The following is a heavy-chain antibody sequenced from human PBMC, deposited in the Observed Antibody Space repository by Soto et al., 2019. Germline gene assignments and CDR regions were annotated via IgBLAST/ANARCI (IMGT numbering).Heavy chain of an antibody. CDR1: GGSVSSSNW. CDR3: ARVPGVLVSADDALDI. V-gene: IGHV4-4*02. D-gene: IGHD2-21*02. CDR2: IYHSGSA. Sequence: QVQLQESGPGLVKPSGTLSLTCAVSGGSVSSSNWWSWVRQSPGKGLEWMGEIYHSGSAHYNPSLKSRSTISLDKSKNQFSLRLTSVTAADTAVYYCARVPGVLVSADDALDIWGPGTMVIVSS. J-gene: IGHJ3*02.